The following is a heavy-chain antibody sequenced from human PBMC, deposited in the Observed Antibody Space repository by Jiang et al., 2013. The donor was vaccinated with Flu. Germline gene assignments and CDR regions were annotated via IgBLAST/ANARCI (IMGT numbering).Heavy chain of an antibody. Sequence: VESGGGLVQPGGSLRLSCAASGFISVVMRCTGSAGSREGLEYVSAITASRAGTFYANYVKGRFTIYRDNSWNTLFLQMDSLRADDTAVYYCARLSSHYDTSGYYYDYWGQGTLVTVSS. CDR1: GFISVVMR. J-gene: IGHJ4*02. D-gene: IGHD3-22*01. V-gene: IGHV3-64*01. CDR3: ARLSSHYDTSGYYYDY. CDR2: ITASRAGT.